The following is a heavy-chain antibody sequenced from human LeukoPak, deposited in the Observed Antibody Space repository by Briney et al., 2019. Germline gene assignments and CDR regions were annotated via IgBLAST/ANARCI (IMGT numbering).Heavy chain of an antibody. Sequence: SETLSLTCTVSGGSISSSSYYWGWIRQPPGKGLEWIGSIYYSGSTYYNPSLKSRVTISVDTSKNQFSLKLSSVTAADTAVYYRARHGPPAFDYWGQGTLVTVSS. CDR2: IYYSGST. CDR3: ARHGPPAFDY. CDR1: GGSISSSSYY. D-gene: IGHD2-2*01. J-gene: IGHJ4*02. V-gene: IGHV4-39*01.